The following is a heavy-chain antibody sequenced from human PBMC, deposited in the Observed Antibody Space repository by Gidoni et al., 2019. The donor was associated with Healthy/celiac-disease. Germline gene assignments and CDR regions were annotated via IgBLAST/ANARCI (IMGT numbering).Heavy chain of an antibody. CDR3: ATYTGYSSGWYESVDY. Sequence: EVQLLESGGGLVQPGGSLRLSCAASGFTFSSYAMSWVRQAPGKGLEWVSAISGSGGSTYYADSVKGRFTISRDNSKNTLYLQMNSLRAEDTAVYYCATYTGYSSGWYESVDYWGQGTLVTVSS. J-gene: IGHJ4*02. V-gene: IGHV3-23*01. CDR1: GFTFSSYA. D-gene: IGHD6-19*01. CDR2: ISGSGGST.